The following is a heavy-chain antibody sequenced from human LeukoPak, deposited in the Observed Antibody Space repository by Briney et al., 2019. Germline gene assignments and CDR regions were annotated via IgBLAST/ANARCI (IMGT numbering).Heavy chain of an antibody. CDR2: INYSGNT. V-gene: IGHV4-59*01. CDR3: ARGYYDSRGYSNTFDI. D-gene: IGHD3-22*01. CDR1: GASLSSSY. Sequence: PSETLSLTCAVSGASLSSSYWSWLRQPPGKGLEGIGYINYSGNTKYNPSLESRVTISVDASNNQFSLRLSSVTAADTAFYYCARGYYDSRGYSNTFDIWGQGTLVTVSS. J-gene: IGHJ3*02.